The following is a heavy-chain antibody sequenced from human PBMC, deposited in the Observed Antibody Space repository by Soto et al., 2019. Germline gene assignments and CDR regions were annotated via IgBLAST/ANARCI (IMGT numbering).Heavy chain of an antibody. D-gene: IGHD2-2*01. CDR1: GFTFSSYA. CDR2: IGESGTPT. Sequence: PGGSLRLSCAASGFTFSSYAMKWVRQAPGKGLEWVSLIGESGTPTYYADSVKGRFTISRDNSGNTLFLEMYSLRAEDTAVYYCFRYIPGVRYYGMDVWGQGTTVTSP. V-gene: IGHV3-23*01. CDR3: FRYIPGVRYYGMDV. J-gene: IGHJ6*02.